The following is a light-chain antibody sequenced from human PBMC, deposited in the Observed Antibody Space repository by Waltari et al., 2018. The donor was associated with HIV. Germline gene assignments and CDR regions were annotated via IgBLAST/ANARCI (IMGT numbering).Light chain of an antibody. J-gene: IGKJ4*01. V-gene: IGKV3-20*01. Sequence: EIVLTQSPGTLSLSPGERATLSCKTSQSINSNYLAWYQQKLGQAPKLLIYGASNRATGIPDRFSGSGSGTEFTLTISRLEPEDFAMYYCQQYTDSPLTFGGVTRVEI. CDR3: QQYTDSPLT. CDR1: QSINSNY. CDR2: GAS.